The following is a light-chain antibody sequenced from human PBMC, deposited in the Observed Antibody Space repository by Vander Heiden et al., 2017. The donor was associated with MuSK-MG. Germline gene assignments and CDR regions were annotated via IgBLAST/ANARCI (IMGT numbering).Light chain of an antibody. CDR3: QQRSNWPHT. CDR2: DAS. Sequence: EIVLTQSPATLSLSPGERATLSCRASQSVSSYLACYQQKPGQAPRLLIYDASNSVTGIPATFSGSGSGTAFTLTIISLEPADFAVSYCQQRSNWPHTFGQGTQLEIK. CDR1: QSVSSY. V-gene: IGKV3-11*01. J-gene: IGKJ5*01.